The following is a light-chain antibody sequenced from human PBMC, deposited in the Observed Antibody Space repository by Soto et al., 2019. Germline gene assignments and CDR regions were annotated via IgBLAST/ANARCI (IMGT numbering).Light chain of an antibody. CDR1: TSNIGNTF. V-gene: IGLV1-51*01. CDR3: AAWDTSLKVVL. CDR2: DNN. J-gene: IGLJ2*01. Sequence: QSVLTQPPSVSAAPGQKVTVSCSGSTSNIGNTFVSWYQLLPGAAPKLLIYDNNERPSGIPDRFSGSKSGTSATLVITGLQTGDEADYYCAAWDTSLKVVLFGAGTKLTVL.